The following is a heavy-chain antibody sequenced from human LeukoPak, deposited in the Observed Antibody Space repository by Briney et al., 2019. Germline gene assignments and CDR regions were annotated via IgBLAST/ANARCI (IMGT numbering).Heavy chain of an antibody. Sequence: SETQSLTCTVSGGSLSSYYWSWLRQPPGKGLEWIGYIYYSGSTNYNPSLKSRVTISVDTSKNQFSLKLSSVTAADTAVYYCARARQYYDSSGYYSEEPYYFDYWGQGTLVTDSS. CDR2: IYYSGST. CDR3: ARARQYYDSSGYYSEEPYYFDY. D-gene: IGHD3-22*01. CDR1: GGSLSSYY. J-gene: IGHJ4*02. V-gene: IGHV4-59*01.